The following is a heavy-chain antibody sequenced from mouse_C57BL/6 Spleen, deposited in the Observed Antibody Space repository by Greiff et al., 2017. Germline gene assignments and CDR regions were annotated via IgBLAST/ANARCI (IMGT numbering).Heavy chain of an antibody. CDR1: GFTFSDYG. D-gene: IGHD1-1*01. J-gene: IGHJ2*01. V-gene: IGHV5-17*01. CDR3: RVYYYGSSSDFDY. Sequence: EVKLVESGGGLVKPGGSLKLSCAASGFTFSDYGMHWVRQAPEKGLEWVAYISSGSSTIYYADTVKGRFTISRDNAKNTLFLQMTSLRSEDTAIYYCRVYYYGSSSDFDYWGQGTTLTVSS. CDR2: ISSGSSTI.